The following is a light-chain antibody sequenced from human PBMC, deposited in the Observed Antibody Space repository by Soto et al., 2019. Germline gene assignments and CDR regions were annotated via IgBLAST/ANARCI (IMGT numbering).Light chain of an antibody. V-gene: IGKV1-39*01. CDR2: AAS. CDR1: QSISSY. J-gene: IGKJ1*01. Sequence: DIQMTQSPSSLSASVGGRVTITCRASQSISSYLNWYQQKPGKAPKLLIYAASSLQSGVPSRFSGSGSGTDCTLTISSLQPEDFATYYCQQSYSTQTFGQGTKVEIK. CDR3: QQSYSTQT.